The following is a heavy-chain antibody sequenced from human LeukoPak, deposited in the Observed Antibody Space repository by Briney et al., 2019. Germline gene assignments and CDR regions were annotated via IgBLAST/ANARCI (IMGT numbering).Heavy chain of an antibody. CDR2: ISSRGYV. J-gene: IGHJ4*02. V-gene: IGHV3-21*04. CDR1: GFIFSSNS. CDR3: ARDSSGCSRDH. Sequence: GCSLRPSCAASGFIFSSNSMSWVRQAPGKGLEWVSSISSRGYVYGPDSMRGRFTLSRDNAENSLYLQMNGLRAEDTAVYYCARDSSGCSRDHWGQGTVVIVSS. D-gene: IGHD5-12*01.